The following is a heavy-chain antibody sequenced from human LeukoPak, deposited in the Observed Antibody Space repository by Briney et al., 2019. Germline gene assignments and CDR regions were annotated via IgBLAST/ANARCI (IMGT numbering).Heavy chain of an antibody. Sequence: PSETLSLTCTVSGGSISSGDYYWSWIRQPPGKGLEWIGYIYYSGSTYYNPSLKSRVTISVDTSKNQFSLKLSSVTAADTAVYYCARGPRAEESFYDYVWGSYRYKRAFDIWGQGTMVTVSS. CDR2: IYYSGST. V-gene: IGHV4-30-4*01. D-gene: IGHD3-16*02. CDR3: ARGPRAEESFYDYVWGSYRYKRAFDI. J-gene: IGHJ3*02. CDR1: GGSISSGDYY.